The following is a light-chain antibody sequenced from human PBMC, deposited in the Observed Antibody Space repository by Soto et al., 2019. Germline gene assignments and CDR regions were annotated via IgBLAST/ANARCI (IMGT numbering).Light chain of an antibody. CDR1: QSVSSSY. CDR2: GAS. CDR3: QQYGSSPLIT. J-gene: IGKJ5*01. V-gene: IGKV3-20*01. Sequence: EIVLTQSPGTLSLSPLEIATLSCMASQSVSSSYLAWYQQKPGQAPRLLIYGASSRATGIPDRFSGSGSGTDFTLTISRLELEDFAVYYCQQYGSSPLITFGQGTRLEIK.